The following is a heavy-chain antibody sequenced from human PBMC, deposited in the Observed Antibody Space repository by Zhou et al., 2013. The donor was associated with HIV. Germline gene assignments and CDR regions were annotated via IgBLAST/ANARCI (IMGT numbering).Heavy chain of an antibody. CDR2: IIPIFGTA. CDR3: ASRKGIAVAGTWGPFDY. D-gene: IGHD6-19*01. J-gene: IGHJ4*02. Sequence: QVQLVQSGAEVKKPGSSVKVSCKASGGTFSSYAISWVRQAPGQGLEWMGGIIPIFGTANYAQKFQGRVTITTDESTSTAYMELSSLRSEDTAVYYCASRKGIAVAGTWGPFDYWGQGTLVTVSS. V-gene: IGHV1-69*05. CDR1: GGTFSSYA.